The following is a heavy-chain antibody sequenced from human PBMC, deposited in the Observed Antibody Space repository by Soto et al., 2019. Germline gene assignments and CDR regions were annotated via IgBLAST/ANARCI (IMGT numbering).Heavy chain of an antibody. V-gene: IGHV1-18*01. Sequence: GASVKVSCKASGYTFSNYGRSWVRQAPGQGLEWMGWISGYNGNTNYAQKSQGRVTMTTDTSTSTAYMELRSLRSDDTAVYYCARGRYYYDHSGYRLDDVFDMWGQGTMVT. J-gene: IGHJ3*02. CDR1: GYTFSNYG. CDR2: ISGYNGNT. CDR3: ARGRYYYDHSGYRLDDVFDM. D-gene: IGHD3-22*01.